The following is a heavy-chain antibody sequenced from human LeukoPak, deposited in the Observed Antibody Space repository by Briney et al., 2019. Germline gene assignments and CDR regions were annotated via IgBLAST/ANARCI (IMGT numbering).Heavy chain of an antibody. CDR2: INTNTGNP. D-gene: IGHD3-10*01. CDR1: GYTFTIYA. CDR3: ARGVVRGYYYYYYMDV. V-gene: IGHV7-4-1*02. J-gene: IGHJ6*03. Sequence: AASVTVSFKASGYTFTIYAMNWVRQAPGQGLEWMGWINTNTGNPTYSKGFTGRFVFSLDTSFSTAYLQISSLKADDTAVYYCARGVVRGYYYYYYMDVWGKGTTVTVSS.